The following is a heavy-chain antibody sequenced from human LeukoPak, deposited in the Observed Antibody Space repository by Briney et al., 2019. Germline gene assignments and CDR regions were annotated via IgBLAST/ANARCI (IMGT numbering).Heavy chain of an antibody. CDR3: ARDFVMGCTNGVCYTEGFDY. J-gene: IGHJ4*02. D-gene: IGHD2-8*01. CDR1: GFTFSDYY. Sequence: GGSLRLSCAASGFTFSDYYMSWIRQAPGKGLEWVSYISSSGSTIYYADSVKGRFTISRDNAKNSLYLQMNSLRAEDTAVYYCARDFVMGCTNGVCYTEGFDYWGQGTLVTVSS. V-gene: IGHV3-11*04. CDR2: ISSSGSTI.